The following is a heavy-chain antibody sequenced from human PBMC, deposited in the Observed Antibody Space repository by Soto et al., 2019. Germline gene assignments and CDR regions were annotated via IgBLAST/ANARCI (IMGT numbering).Heavy chain of an antibody. CDR2: IYSGGST. V-gene: IGHV3-66*01. D-gene: IGHD1-1*01. CDR1: GFTVSSNY. Sequence: EVQLVESGGGLVQPGGSLRLSCAASGFTVSSNYMSWVRQAPGKGLEWVSVIYSGGSTYYADSVKGRFTISRDNSKNTLYLQMNSLRAEDTAVYYCARGDNWNDVGAPFDYWGQGTLVTVSS. CDR3: ARGDNWNDVGAPFDY. J-gene: IGHJ4*02.